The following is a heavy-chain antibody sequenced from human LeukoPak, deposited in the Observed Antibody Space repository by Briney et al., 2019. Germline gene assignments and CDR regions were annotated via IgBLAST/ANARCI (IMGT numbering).Heavy chain of an antibody. CDR3: ARADGSDTSGYYAFDY. V-gene: IGHV6-1*01. CDR2: TYYRSKWYN. J-gene: IGHJ4*02. Sequence: SQTLSLTCAISGDSVSSDSAAWNWIRQSPSRGLEWLGRTYYRSKWYNDYAVSVKSRITINPDTSKNQFSLQLNSVTPGDTAVYYCARADGSDTSGYYAFDYWGQGTLVTVSS. D-gene: IGHD3-22*01. CDR1: GDSVSSDSAA.